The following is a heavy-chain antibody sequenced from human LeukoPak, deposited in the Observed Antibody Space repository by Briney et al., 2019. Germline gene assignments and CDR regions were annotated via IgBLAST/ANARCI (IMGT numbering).Heavy chain of an antibody. CDR3: ARDLEVTTIGYFAQ. V-gene: IGHV4-59*01. Sequence: PSETLSLTCAVYGGSFSGYYWSWIRQPPGRGLEWIAYLYYTGRSNYNPSLQSRVTISVDTSKNQLSLKVTSVTAADTAVYYCARDLEVTTIGYFAQWGQGTPVTVSS. D-gene: IGHD5-12*01. CDR2: LYYTGRS. J-gene: IGHJ4*02. CDR1: GGSFSGYY.